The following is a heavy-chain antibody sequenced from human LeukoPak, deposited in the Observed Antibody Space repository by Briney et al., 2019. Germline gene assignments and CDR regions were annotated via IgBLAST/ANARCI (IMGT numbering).Heavy chain of an antibody. CDR1: GCSVSSNY. J-gene: IGHJ3*02. V-gene: IGHV3-66*01. CDR2: IYSGGST. Sequence: GGSLRLSCAASGCSVSSNYMNWVRQAPGKGLEWVSVIYSGGSTYYADSVKGRFTISRDNSKNTLDLQMNSLRAEDTAVYYCARDLIAVAGTGAFDIWGQGTMVTVSS. D-gene: IGHD6-19*01. CDR3: ARDLIAVAGTGAFDI.